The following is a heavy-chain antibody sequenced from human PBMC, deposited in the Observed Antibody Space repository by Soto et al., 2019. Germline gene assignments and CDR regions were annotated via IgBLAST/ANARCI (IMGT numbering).Heavy chain of an antibody. CDR1: GGSISSSSYY. D-gene: IGHD1-26*01. CDR2: IYYSGST. V-gene: IGHV4-39*01. CDR3: ARPAPWGYSGSPTDYYYGMDV. J-gene: IGHJ6*02. Sequence: PSETLSLTCTVSGGSISSSSYYWGWIRQPPGKGLECIGSIYYSGSTYYNPSLKSRVTISVDTSKNQFSLKLSSVTAADTAVYYCARPAPWGYSGSPTDYYYGMDVWGQGTTVTVSS.